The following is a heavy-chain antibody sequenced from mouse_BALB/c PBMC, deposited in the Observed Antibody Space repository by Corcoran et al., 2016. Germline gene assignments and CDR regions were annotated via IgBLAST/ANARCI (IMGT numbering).Heavy chain of an antibody. V-gene: IGHV14-3*02. CDR2: IDPANGNT. J-gene: IGHJ1*01. CDR3: ARWDWYFDV. Sequence: EVQMQQSGAELVKPGASVKLSCTASGFNIKDTYMHWVKHRPEQGREWIGRIDPANGNTKYDPKFQGKATITADTSSNTAYLQLSSLTSEDTAVYYCARWDWYFDVWGAGTTVTVSS. CDR1: GFNIKDTY.